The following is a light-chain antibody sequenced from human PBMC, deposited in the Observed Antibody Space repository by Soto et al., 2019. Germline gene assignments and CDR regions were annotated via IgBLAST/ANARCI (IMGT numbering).Light chain of an antibody. J-gene: IGKJ4*01. V-gene: IGKV2D-29*01. CDR3: MQTIQLPLT. CDR2: EVS. CDR1: QSLLHSDGKTY. Sequence: DIVMTQTPLSLSVTPGQPASISCRSSQSLLHSDGKTYLYWYLQKPGHPPQLLIHEVSNRFSGVPDRFSGSGSGTYFTLRISRVAPEDVGVYYCMQTIQLPLTFGGGTKVDIK.